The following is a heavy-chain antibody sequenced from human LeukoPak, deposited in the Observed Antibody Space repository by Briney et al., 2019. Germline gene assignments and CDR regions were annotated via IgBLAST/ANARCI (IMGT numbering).Heavy chain of an antibody. J-gene: IGHJ4*02. CDR2: ISAYNGNT. Sequence: ASVKVSCKASGYTFTSYGISWVRQAPGQGLEWMGWISAYNGNTNYAQKLQGRVTMTTDTSTSTAHMELRSLRSDDTAVYYCARVYSAAAGADYWGQGTLVTVSS. D-gene: IGHD6-13*01. V-gene: IGHV1-18*01. CDR3: ARVYSAAAGADY. CDR1: GYTFTSYG.